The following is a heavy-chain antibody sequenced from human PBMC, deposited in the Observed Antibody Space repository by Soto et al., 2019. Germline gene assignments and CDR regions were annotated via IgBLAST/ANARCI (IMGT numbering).Heavy chain of an antibody. J-gene: IGHJ4*02. D-gene: IGHD6-6*01. V-gene: IGHV4-34*01. CDR2: ISHSGST. Sequence: SETRYLTSAVEGGSFIGYYWSWIRQPPGKGLEWIGEISHSGSTNYNPSLNSRVTISVDTSKNQFSLKLSSVTAADTAVYYCARVRYSSSNIHYWGQGPLVTVSS. CDR1: GGSFIGYY. CDR3: ARVRYSSSNIHY.